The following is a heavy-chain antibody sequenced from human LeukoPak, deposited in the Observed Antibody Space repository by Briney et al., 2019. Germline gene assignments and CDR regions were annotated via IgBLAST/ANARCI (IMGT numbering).Heavy chain of an antibody. D-gene: IGHD3-10*01. CDR1: GFTFSSYA. J-gene: IGHJ4*02. CDR3: ARDGPGSGWGLDY. V-gene: IGHV3-23*01. Sequence: GGSLRLSCAASGFTFSSYAMSWVRQAPGKGLEWVSAISGSGGSTNYADSVKGRFTISRDNSKNTLYLQMNSLRAEDTAVYYCARDGPGSGWGLDYWGQGTLVTVSS. CDR2: ISGSGGST.